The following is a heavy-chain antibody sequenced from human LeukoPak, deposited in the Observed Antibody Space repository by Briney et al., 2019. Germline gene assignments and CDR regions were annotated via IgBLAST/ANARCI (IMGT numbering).Heavy chain of an antibody. D-gene: IGHD6-25*01. CDR3: ARGTFSDISAPDY. V-gene: IGHV3-48*03. J-gene: IGHJ4*02. CDR2: ISSSGNII. CDR1: GFSFRSYE. Sequence: GGSLRLSCAASGFSFRSYEMNWLRQGPGKGLEWVSYISSSGNIIYYADSVKGRFTISRDNAKNSLYLLMSSLRAEDTAVYYCARGTFSDISAPDYWGQGTLVTVSS.